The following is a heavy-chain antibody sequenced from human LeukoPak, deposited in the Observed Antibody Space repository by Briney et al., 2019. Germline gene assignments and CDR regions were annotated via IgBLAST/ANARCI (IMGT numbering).Heavy chain of an antibody. V-gene: IGHV4-4*02. CDR1: GGSISSNNW. Sequence: SETLSLTCAVSGGSISSNNWWWSWVRQPPGKGLEWIGEIYHSGSTNYNPSLKSRVTISVDKSKNQFSLKLSSVTAADTAVYYCARVGDYYEGSGYYRDWYFDLWGRGALVTVSS. CDR3: ARVGDYYEGSGYYRDWYFDL. CDR2: IYHSGST. J-gene: IGHJ2*01. D-gene: IGHD3-22*01.